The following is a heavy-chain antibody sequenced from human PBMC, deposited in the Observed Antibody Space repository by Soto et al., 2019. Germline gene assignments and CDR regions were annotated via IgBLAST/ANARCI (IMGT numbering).Heavy chain of an antibody. V-gene: IGHV4-30-2*04. D-gene: IGHD1-1*01. Sequence: SWSWNRQPPGKGLEWIGYIYHSGSSYYNPSLTSRVTISVDTSKNQFSLKLSSVTAADTAVYYCARDRTGYFDYWGQGNLVTVSS. J-gene: IGHJ4*02. CDR3: ARDRTGYFDY. CDR2: IYHSGSS. CDR1: S.